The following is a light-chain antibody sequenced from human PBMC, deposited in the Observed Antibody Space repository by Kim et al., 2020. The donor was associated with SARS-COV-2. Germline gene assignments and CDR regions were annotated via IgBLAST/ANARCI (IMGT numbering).Light chain of an antibody. V-gene: IGKV1-5*03. CDR2: KAS. CDR3: QQYNGYSWT. Sequence: ASVGDRVTITCRASQSISNWLAWYQQKPGRAPKLLIYKASTLQSGVPSRFSGSGSGTEFTLTISSLQPDDFATYYCQQYNGYSWTFGQGTKVEIK. CDR1: QSISNW. J-gene: IGKJ1*01.